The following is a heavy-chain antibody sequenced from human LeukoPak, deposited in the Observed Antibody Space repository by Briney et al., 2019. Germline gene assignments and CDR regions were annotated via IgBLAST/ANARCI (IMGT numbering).Heavy chain of an antibody. D-gene: IGHD3-3*01. CDR2: IIPIFGTA. CDR3: ARSITIFGVVIMGSAWFDP. Sequence: SVKVSCKASGGTFSSYAISWVRQAPGQGLEWMGGIIPIFGTANYAQKFQGRVTITADKSTSTAYMELSSLRSEDTAVYYCARSITIFGVVIMGSAWFDPWGQGTLVTVSS. CDR1: GGTFSSYA. J-gene: IGHJ5*02. V-gene: IGHV1-69*06.